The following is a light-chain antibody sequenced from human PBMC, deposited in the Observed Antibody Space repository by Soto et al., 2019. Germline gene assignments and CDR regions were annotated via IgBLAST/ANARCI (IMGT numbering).Light chain of an antibody. V-gene: IGLV1-47*02. Sequence: QAVVTQPPSASGTPGQRVTIPCSGSSSNIGSNFGYWYQQLPGTAPKLLIYSNNQRPSGVPDRFSGSKSGTSASLAISGLRSEDEADYYCAAWDDSLSGPVFGGGTKLTVL. CDR3: AAWDDSLSGPV. CDR2: SNN. CDR1: SSNIGSNF. J-gene: IGLJ2*01.